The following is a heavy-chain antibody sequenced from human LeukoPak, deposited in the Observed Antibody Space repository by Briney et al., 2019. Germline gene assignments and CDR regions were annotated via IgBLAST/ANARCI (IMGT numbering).Heavy chain of an antibody. Sequence: PGGSLRLSCAASGFTFSSYSINWVRQAPGKGLEWVSYISSSSSTIYYADSVKGRFTISRDNAKNSLYLQMNCLRAEDTAVYYCASDFTMIVVVPFWGQGTLVTVSS. CDR1: GFTFSSYS. CDR2: ISSSSSTI. CDR3: ASDFTMIVVVPF. V-gene: IGHV3-48*01. D-gene: IGHD3-22*01. J-gene: IGHJ4*02.